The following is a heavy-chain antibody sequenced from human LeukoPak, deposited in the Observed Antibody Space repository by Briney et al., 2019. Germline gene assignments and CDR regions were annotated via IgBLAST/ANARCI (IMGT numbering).Heavy chain of an antibody. CDR2: IYNSGT. Sequence: PSETLSLTCTVSGGPISNNYWGWIRQPAGKGLGWIGRIYNSGTTSNPSLKSRVTMSVDMSKNQFSLKLGSVTAADTAVYYCARDLNLWGQGTTVTVSS. V-gene: IGHV4-4*07. CDR1: GGPISNNY. J-gene: IGHJ6*02. CDR3: ARDLNL. D-gene: IGHD1-14*01.